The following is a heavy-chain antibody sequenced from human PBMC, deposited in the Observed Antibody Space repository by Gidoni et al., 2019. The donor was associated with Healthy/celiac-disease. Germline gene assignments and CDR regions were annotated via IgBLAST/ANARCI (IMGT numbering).Heavy chain of an antibody. V-gene: IGHV3-33*01. D-gene: IGHD2-2*01. Sequence: QVQLVESGGGVVQPGRSLRLSCAAAGFTFSSYGMHWVRQAPGKGLEWVAVIWYYGSNKYYADSVKGRFTISRDNSKNTLYLQMNSLRAEDTAVYYCARDPRGSSYGMDVWGQGTTVTVSS. J-gene: IGHJ6*02. CDR3: ARDPRGSSYGMDV. CDR1: GFTFSSYG. CDR2: IWYYGSNK.